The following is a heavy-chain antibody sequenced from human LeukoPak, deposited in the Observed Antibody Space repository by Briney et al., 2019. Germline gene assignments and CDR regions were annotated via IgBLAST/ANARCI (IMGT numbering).Heavy chain of an antibody. CDR1: GGSISSSSYY. CDR3: ASYYGSGSYYNVPQTVDY. J-gene: IGHJ4*02. CDR2: IYYSGST. Sequence: SETLSLTCTVSGGSISSSSYYWGWIRQPPGKGLEWIGSIYYSGSTYYNPSLKSRVTISVDTSKNQFSLKLSSVTAADTAVYYRASYYGSGSYYNVPQTVDYWGQGTLVTVSS. D-gene: IGHD3-10*01. V-gene: IGHV4-39*01.